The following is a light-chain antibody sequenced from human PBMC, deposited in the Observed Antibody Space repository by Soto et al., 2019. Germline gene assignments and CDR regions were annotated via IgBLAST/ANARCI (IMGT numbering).Light chain of an antibody. V-gene: IGKV3-11*01. CDR1: QSVSSY. CDR3: QQRRNWPLT. Sequence: EIVLTQSPATLSLSPGERATLSCRASQSVSSYLAWYQQKPGQAPRLLIYDASNRATGIPARFSGSCSGTDFTLTISSLEPEDFAVYYCQQRRNWPLTFGPGTKVDIK. CDR2: DAS. J-gene: IGKJ3*01.